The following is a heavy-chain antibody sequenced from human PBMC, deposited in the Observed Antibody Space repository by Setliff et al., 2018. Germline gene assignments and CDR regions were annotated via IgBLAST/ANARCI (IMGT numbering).Heavy chain of an antibody. D-gene: IGHD2-21*01. J-gene: IGHJ6*02. CDR1: GGSINNYY. Sequence: LSLTCTISGGSINNYYWGWFRQPAGKGLEWIGRIYTTGTTNYSPALTGRVTISADTSKNQISLKLSSVSAADTAVYYCAREFVVIPFVKNIHHHYGMDVWGQGTTVTVSS. CDR2: IYTTGTT. V-gene: IGHV4-4*07. CDR3: AREFVVIPFVKNIHHHYGMDV.